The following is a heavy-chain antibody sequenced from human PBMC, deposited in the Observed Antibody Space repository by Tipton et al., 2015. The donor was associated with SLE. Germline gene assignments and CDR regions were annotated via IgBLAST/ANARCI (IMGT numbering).Heavy chain of an antibody. CDR3: ARGQEAFDI. CDR2: INHSGST. J-gene: IGHJ3*02. V-gene: IGHV4-34*01. Sequence: TLSLTCTVSGGSISSHYWSWIRQPPGKGLEWIGEINHSGSTNYNPSLKSRVTISVDTSKNQFSLKLSSVTAADTAVYYCARGQEAFDIWGQGTMVTVSS. CDR1: GGSISSHY.